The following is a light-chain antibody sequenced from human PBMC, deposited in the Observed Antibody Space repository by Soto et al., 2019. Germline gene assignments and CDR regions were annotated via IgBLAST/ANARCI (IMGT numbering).Light chain of an antibody. CDR3: QQYNNWPPWT. CDR1: QSVSSN. CDR2: GAS. J-gene: IGKJ1*01. V-gene: IGKV3-15*01. Sequence: EIVMTQSPATLSVSPGERATLSCRASQSVSSNLAWYQQKPGQAPRLLIYGASTRATGIPARFSRSGSGTEFTLTNSSLQSEDFAVYYCQQYNNWPPWTFCQGTKVEIK.